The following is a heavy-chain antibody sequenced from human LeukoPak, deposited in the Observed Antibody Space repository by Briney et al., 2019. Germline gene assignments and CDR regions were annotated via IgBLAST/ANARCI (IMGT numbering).Heavy chain of an antibody. D-gene: IGHD2-21*02. CDR3: ARVIGTYCGGDCYHDAFDI. J-gene: IGHJ3*02. Sequence: SETLSLTCTVSGGSISSYYWSWIRQPAGKGLEWIGYIYHSGSTYYNPSLKSRVTISVDRSKNQFSLKLSSVTAADTAVYYCARVIGTYCGGDCYHDAFDIWGQGTMVTVSS. CDR2: IYHSGST. V-gene: IGHV4-59*12. CDR1: GGSISSYY.